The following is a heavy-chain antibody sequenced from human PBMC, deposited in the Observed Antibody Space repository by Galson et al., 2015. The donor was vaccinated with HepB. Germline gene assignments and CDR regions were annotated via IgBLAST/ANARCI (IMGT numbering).Heavy chain of an antibody. Sequence: SLRLSCAASGFTFSSHGMNWVRQAPGMGLEWVATIWVDGTNKFYADSVKGRFTISRDNSKNTLSLQMNSLRADDTAVYYCAREGDPHIYWSALDFWGQGILVTDSS. J-gene: IGHJ4*02. V-gene: IGHV3-33*01. D-gene: IGHD3-3*01. CDR1: GFTFSSHG. CDR3: AREGDPHIYWSALDF. CDR2: IWVDGTNK.